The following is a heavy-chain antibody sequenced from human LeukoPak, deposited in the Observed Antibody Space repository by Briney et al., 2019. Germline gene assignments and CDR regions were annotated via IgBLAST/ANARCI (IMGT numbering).Heavy chain of an antibody. D-gene: IGHD1-1*01. V-gene: IGHV1-69*05. CDR2: ILPVFGTP. Sequence: SVKVSCKASGGTFSDFALSWLRQVHGQGLEWMGGILPVFGTPSYAQRFEGRVTITTDESTTTGFIEISSLTSEDTAFYYCASADDYCNDGFQYWGQGTLVTVSS. J-gene: IGHJ4*02. CDR3: ASADDYCNDGFQY. CDR1: GGTFSDFA.